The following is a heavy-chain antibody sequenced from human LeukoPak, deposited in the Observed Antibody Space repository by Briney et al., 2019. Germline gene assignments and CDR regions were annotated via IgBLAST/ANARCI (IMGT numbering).Heavy chain of an antibody. Sequence: ASVKVSCKASGYTFTSYGISWVRQAPGQGLEWMGWISAYNGNTNYAQKLQGRVTMTTDTSTSTAYMELRSLRSDDTAVYYCARDFKGGYDYVWGSYRYTLTWFDPWGQGTLVTVSS. D-gene: IGHD3-16*02. CDR2: ISAYNGNT. V-gene: IGHV1-18*01. CDR1: GYTFTSYG. CDR3: ARDFKGGYDYVWGSYRYTLTWFDP. J-gene: IGHJ5*02.